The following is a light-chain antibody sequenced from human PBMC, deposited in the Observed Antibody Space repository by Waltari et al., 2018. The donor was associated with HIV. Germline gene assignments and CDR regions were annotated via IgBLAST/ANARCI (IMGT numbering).Light chain of an antibody. V-gene: IGLV2-14*03. CDR2: DVS. CDR1: SSDIGRYKF. Sequence: QSALTQPASVSGSPGQSITISCTGTSSDIGRYKFVSWYQQHPGKAPKPMIYDVSNRAPGVSNRFSGSKSGDTASLTISGLQAEDEADYYCSSYTNSDTRVFGTGTKVTVL. J-gene: IGLJ1*01. CDR3: SSYTNSDTRV.